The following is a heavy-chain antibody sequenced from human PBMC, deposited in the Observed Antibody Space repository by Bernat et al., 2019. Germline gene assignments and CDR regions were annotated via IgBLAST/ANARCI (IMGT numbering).Heavy chain of an antibody. V-gene: IGHV4-39*01. D-gene: IGHD3-10*01. CDR1: GGSISSSSYY. J-gene: IGHJ5*02. CDR3: ARHIWVWFGDVWFDP. Sequence: QLQLQESGPGLVKPSETLSLTCTVSGGSISSSSYYWGWIRQPPGKGLEWIGSIYYSGSTYYNPSLKSRVTISVDTSKNQFSLKLSSVTAADTAVYYCARHIWVWFGDVWFDPWGQGTLVTVSS. CDR2: IYYSGST.